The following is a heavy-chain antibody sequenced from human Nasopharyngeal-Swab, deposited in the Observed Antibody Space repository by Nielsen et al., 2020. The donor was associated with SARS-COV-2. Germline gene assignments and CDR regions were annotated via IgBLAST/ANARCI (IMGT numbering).Heavy chain of an antibody. CDR2: IIPIFGTA. CDR3: ASHSSSWYLGPQSRGGSDY. J-gene: IGHJ4*02. Sequence: SVKVSCKASGYTFTNYAMNWVRQAPGQGLEWMGGIIPIFGTANYAQKFQGRVTITADESTSTAYMELSSLRSEDTAVYYCASHSSSWYLGPQSRGGSDYWGQGTLVTVSS. D-gene: IGHD6-13*01. V-gene: IGHV1-69*13. CDR1: GYTFTNYA.